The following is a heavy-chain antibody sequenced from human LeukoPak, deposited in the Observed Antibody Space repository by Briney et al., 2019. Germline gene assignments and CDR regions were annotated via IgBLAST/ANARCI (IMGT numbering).Heavy chain of an antibody. V-gene: IGHV1-8*01. Sequence: GASVKVSCKASGYTFTSYDINWVRQATGQGLEWMGWMNPNSGNTGYAQKFQGRVTMTRNTSISTAYMELSSLRSEDTAVHYCARYEVVAAVSGMDVWGQGTTVTVSS. CDR2: MNPNSGNT. CDR3: ARYEVVAAVSGMDV. D-gene: IGHD2-15*01. J-gene: IGHJ6*02. CDR1: GYTFTSYD.